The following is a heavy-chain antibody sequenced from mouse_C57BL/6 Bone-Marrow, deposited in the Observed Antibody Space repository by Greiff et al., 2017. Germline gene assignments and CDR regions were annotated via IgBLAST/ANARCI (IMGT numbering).Heavy chain of an antibody. CDR1: GYTFTNYW. CDR2: MHPNGGSP. V-gene: IGHV1-64*01. Sequence: VQLQQPGAELVKPGASVKLSCKASGYTFTNYWMHWVKQRPGQGLEWIGMMHPNGGSPDYNEKFKSEATLSVDKSSRPAYMELSSLTSEDSAVYYCARSYDYDYYAMDYWGQGTSVTVSS. J-gene: IGHJ4*01. D-gene: IGHD2-4*01. CDR3: ARSYDYDYYAMDY.